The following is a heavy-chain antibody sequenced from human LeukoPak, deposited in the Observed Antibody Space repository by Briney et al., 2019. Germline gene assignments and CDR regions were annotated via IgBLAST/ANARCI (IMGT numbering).Heavy chain of an antibody. V-gene: IGHV1-2*02. CDR2: INPNSGGT. CDR1: GYTFTGYY. D-gene: IGHD3-3*01. Sequence: ASVKVSCKASGYTFTGYYMHWVRQAPGQGLEWMGWINPNSGGTNYAQKFQGRVTMTRDTSISTAYMELSRLRSDDTAVYYCARDDNYDFWSGYYTTGRVPGVSDYWGQGTLVTVSS. J-gene: IGHJ4*02. CDR3: ARDDNYDFWSGYYTTGRVPGVSDY.